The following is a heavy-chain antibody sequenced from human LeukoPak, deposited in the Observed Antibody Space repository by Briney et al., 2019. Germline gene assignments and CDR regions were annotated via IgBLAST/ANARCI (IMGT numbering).Heavy chain of an antibody. Sequence: GGSLRLSCAASGFTFSSYWMNWARQAPGKGLEWVASINHNGNVNYYVDSVKGRFTISRDNAKNSLYLQMSNLRAEDTAVYFCARGGGLDARGQGATVTVSS. V-gene: IGHV3-7*03. CDR1: GFTFSSYW. CDR2: INHNGNVN. J-gene: IGHJ6*02. D-gene: IGHD3-16*01. CDR3: ARGGGLDA.